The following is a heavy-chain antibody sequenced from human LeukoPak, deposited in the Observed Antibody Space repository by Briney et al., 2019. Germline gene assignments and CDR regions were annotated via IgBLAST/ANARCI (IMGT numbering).Heavy chain of an antibody. CDR2: IYYSGST. CDR1: GGSISSYY. Sequence: SETLSLTCTVSGGSISSYYWSWIRQPPGKGLEWIGYIYYSGSTNYNPSLKSRVTISVDTSKNQFSLKLSSVTAADTAVYYCARGLTYYDILTTNYYYYMDVWGKGTTVTISS. J-gene: IGHJ6*03. CDR3: ARGLTYYDILTTNYYYYMDV. V-gene: IGHV4-59*01. D-gene: IGHD3-9*01.